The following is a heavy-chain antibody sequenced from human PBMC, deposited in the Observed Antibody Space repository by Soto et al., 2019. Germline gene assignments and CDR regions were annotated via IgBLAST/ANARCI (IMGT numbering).Heavy chain of an antibody. Sequence: GGSLRLSCAASRFTFRSYEMNWVRQAPGKTLEWVSYISSAGDSSYYADSVKGRFTISRDNAKNSLYLQMNSLRVEDTAVYYCARVHCSTTTCHVQAFDSWGQGTLVTVSS. D-gene: IGHD2-2*01. J-gene: IGHJ4*02. CDR3: ARVHCSTTTCHVQAFDS. CDR1: RFTFRSYE. V-gene: IGHV3-48*03. CDR2: ISSAGDSS.